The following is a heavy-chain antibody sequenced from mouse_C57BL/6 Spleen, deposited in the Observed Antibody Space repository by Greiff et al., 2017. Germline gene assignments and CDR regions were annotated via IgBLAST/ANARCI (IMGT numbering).Heavy chain of an antibody. CDR3: ARQRGDYDGAMDY. V-gene: IGHV1-81*01. CDR1: GYTFTSYG. Sequence: QVQLKESGAELARPGASVKLSCKASGYTFTSYGISWVKQRPGQGLEWIGEIYPRSGNTYYNEKFKGKATLTADKSSSTAYMGLRSLTSEDSAVYCCARQRGDYDGAMDYWGQGTSVTVSS. D-gene: IGHD2-4*01. J-gene: IGHJ4*01. CDR2: IYPRSGNT.